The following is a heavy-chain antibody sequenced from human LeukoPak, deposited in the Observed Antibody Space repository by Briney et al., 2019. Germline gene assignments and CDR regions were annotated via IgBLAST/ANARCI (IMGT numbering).Heavy chain of an antibody. CDR2: IIPIFGTA. CDR3: ARVRGDYVWGSYRYPSDYYYYMDV. CDR1: GGTLSSYA. J-gene: IGHJ6*03. Sequence: SVKVSCKASGGTLSSYAISWVRQAPGQGLEWMGGIIPIFGTANYAQKFQGRVTITTDESTSTAYMELSSLRSEDTAVYYFARVRGDYVWGSYRYPSDYYYYMDVWGKGTTVTVSS. V-gene: IGHV1-69*05. D-gene: IGHD3-16*02.